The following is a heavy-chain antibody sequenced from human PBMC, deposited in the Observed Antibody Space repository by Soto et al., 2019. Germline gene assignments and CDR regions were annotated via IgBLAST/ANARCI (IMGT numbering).Heavy chain of an antibody. D-gene: IGHD2-2*01. CDR1: GYSFTDYH. Sequence: ASVKVSCKASGYSFTDYHIHWVRQAPGQGLEWLGRINPKSGGTSTAQKFQGWVTMTRDRSISTVYMELTRLRSDDTAVYYCAREDIVVVPAARGGMDVWGQGTTVTVS. CDR3: AREDIVVVPAARGGMDV. J-gene: IGHJ6*02. CDR2: INPKSGGT. V-gene: IGHV1-2*04.